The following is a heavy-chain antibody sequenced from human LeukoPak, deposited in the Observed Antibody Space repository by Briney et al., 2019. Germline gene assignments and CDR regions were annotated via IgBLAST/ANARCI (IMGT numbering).Heavy chain of an antibody. CDR2: IKEDGSER. D-gene: IGHD6-6*01. CDR1: GFTFSSYW. J-gene: IGHJ4*02. CDR3: ARARSIVARHFDY. V-gene: IGHV3-7*01. Sequence: GGSLRLSCAASGFTFSSYWMSWVRQAPGKGLEWVANIKEDGSERYYVDSVVGRFTISRDNAKNSLYLQMNSLRAEDTAVYYCARARSIVARHFDYWGQGTLVTVSS.